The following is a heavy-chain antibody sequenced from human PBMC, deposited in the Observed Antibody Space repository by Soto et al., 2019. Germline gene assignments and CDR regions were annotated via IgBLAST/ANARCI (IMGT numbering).Heavy chain of an antibody. Sequence: PSETLSLTCTVSGGSISSGGYYWSRIRQHPGKGLEWIGYIYYSGSTYYNPSLKSRVTISVDTSKNQFSLKLSSVTAADMAVYYCARGHCTDGVCYRYYGMDVWGQGTTVTVSS. J-gene: IGHJ6*02. CDR3: ARGHCTDGVCYRYYGMDV. CDR2: IYYSGST. D-gene: IGHD2-8*01. V-gene: IGHV4-31*03. CDR1: GGSISSGGYY.